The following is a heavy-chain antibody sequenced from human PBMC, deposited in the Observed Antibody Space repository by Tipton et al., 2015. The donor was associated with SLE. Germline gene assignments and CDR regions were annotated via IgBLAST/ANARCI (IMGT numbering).Heavy chain of an antibody. D-gene: IGHD1-26*01. J-gene: IGHJ4*02. Sequence: QVQLVQSGAEVKKTGASVKVSCKADGYTFTAYGISWVRQAPGQGLEWMGWISPYNGNTKCIQKLQGRVTMTTDTSTSTAYMELRSLRSDDTAVYYCASGWVGATGYFDYWGQGTLVTVSS. CDR1: GYTFTAYG. V-gene: IGHV1-18*01. CDR3: ASGWVGATGYFDY. CDR2: ISPYNGNT.